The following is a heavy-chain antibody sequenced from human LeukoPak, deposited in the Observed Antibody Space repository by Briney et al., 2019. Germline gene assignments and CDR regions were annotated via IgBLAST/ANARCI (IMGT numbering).Heavy chain of an antibody. J-gene: IGHJ3*02. D-gene: IGHD4-17*01. V-gene: IGHV7-4-1*02. Sequence: ASVKVSCKASNNTLSNNGITWVRQAPGQGLEWMGWINTNTGNPTYAQGFTGRFVFSLDTSVSTAYLQISSLKAEDTAVYYCARDSGDYVAFDIWGQGTMVTVSS. CDR2: INTNTGNP. CDR3: ARDSGDYVAFDI. CDR1: NNTLSNNG.